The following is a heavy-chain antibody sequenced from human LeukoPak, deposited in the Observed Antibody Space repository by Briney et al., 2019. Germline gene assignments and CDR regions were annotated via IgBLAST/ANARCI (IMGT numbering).Heavy chain of an antibody. CDR3: ARQAAAGLDY. CDR2: VYSGGKT. CDR1: EFTVDDTY. V-gene: IGHV3-66*02. D-gene: IGHD6-13*01. Sequence: GGSLRLSCAASEFTVDDTYMSWFRQTPGKGLEWVSVVYSGGKTFYADSVKGRFTISRDTSKNTVYLQMNTLRADDTAVYYCARQAAAGLDYWGQGTLVTVSS. J-gene: IGHJ4*02.